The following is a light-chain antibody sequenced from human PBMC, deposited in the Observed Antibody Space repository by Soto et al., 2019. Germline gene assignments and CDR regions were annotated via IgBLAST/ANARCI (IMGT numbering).Light chain of an antibody. CDR3: ASYAVSSVV. CDR2: EVS. J-gene: IGLJ2*01. Sequence: QSVLTQPPSASGSPGQSVTISCTGTSSDIGGYNYISWYQQQPGKAPKLMIYEVSKRPSGVPDRFSASKSGNTASLTVSGRHAEDEADYYCASYAVSSVVFGGGTKLTVL. V-gene: IGLV2-8*01. CDR1: SSDIGGYNY.